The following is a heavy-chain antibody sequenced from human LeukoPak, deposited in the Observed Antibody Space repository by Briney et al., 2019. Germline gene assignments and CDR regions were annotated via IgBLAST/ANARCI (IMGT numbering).Heavy chain of an antibody. D-gene: IGHD3-22*01. V-gene: IGHV1-69*04. CDR3: ARDHYCDSSGYSI. Sequence: SVKVSCKASGGTFSSYAISWVRQAPGQGLEWMGRIIPILGIANYAQKFQGRVTITADKSTSTAYMELSSLRSEDTAVYYCARDHYCDSSGYSIWGQGTMVTVSP. J-gene: IGHJ3*02. CDR2: IIPILGIA. CDR1: GGTFSSYA.